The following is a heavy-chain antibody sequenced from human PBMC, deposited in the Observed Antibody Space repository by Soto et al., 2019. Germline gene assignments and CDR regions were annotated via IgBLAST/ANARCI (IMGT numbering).Heavy chain of an antibody. D-gene: IGHD4-17*01. CDR2: ISARGRST. CDR3: TKEPTATVNCDY. Sequence: PWGSLRLSCAACGVTVCDYYMDGIRQAPGKGLEWVSDISARGRSTHYADSVKGRFTISRDNTKNTMYLQMNSLRADDTAVYYCTKEPTATVNCDYWGQGTLVTVSS. CDR1: GVTVCDYY. V-gene: IGHV3-23*01. J-gene: IGHJ4*02.